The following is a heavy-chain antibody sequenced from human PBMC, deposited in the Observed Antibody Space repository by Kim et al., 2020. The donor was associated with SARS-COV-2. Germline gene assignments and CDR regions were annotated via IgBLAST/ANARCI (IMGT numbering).Heavy chain of an antibody. J-gene: IGHJ4*02. V-gene: IGHV1-18*01. CDR3: ARGDTAMVTADY. D-gene: IGHD5-18*01. Sequence: NDAQKLQGRVTMTTDTSTSTAYMELRSLRSDDTAVYYCARGDTAMVTADYWGQGTLVTVSS.